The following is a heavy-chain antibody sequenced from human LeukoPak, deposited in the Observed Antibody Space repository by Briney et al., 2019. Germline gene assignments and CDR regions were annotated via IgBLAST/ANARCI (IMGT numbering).Heavy chain of an antibody. V-gene: IGHV4-34*01. CDR3: ARALFSAYRGYYYRDV. Sequence: SETLTLPCDVYGGSFSGYYWSWIRQPPGKGLEWIGEINQSGITNYNPSLNSRVTISVHTSKNQFSLKLSSVTAADTAVYYCARALFSAYRGYYYRDVWGKGTTVAVSS. J-gene: IGHJ6*03. CDR2: INQSGIT. CDR1: GGSFSGYY. D-gene: IGHD3-9*01.